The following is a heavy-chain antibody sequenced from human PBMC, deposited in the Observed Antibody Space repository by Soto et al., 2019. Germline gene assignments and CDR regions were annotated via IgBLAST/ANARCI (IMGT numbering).Heavy chain of an antibody. CDR1: GFTFDDYG. CDR3: ARSGNIVATTNYYMDV. CDR2: INWNGGRT. Sequence: EVQLVESGGGVVRPGGSLRLSCVASGFTFDDYGMHWVRQAPGKGLEWVSGINWNGGRTGYPGSMKGRFIISRDNAKNSLYLQMTSLRAEDTALYYCARSGNIVATTNYYMDVWGNGTTVTVSS. D-gene: IGHD5-12*01. V-gene: IGHV3-20*04. J-gene: IGHJ6*03.